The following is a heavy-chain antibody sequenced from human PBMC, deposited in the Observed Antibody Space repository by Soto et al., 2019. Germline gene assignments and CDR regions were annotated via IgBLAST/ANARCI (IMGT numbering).Heavy chain of an antibody. V-gene: IGHV4-39*01. CDR2: IYYSGST. J-gene: IGHJ6*02. D-gene: IGHD6-13*01. CDR3: ASQQLVHDSYGMDV. CDR1: GGSISSSSYY. Sequence: QLQLQESGPGLVKPSETLSLTCTVSGGSISSSSYYWGWIRQPPGKGLEWIGSIYYSGSTYYNPSLKRRVTTSVDTSKNHFSLSRSSVTAADTAVYSCASQQLVHDSYGMDVWGQGTTVTVSS.